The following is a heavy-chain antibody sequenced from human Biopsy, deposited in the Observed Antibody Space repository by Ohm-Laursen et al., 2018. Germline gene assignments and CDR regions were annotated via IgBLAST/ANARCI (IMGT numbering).Heavy chain of an antibody. CDR1: GGSLSGYF. CDR2: NQNSGST. Sequence: GTLSLTCTVSGGSLSGYFWSWIRQPPGKGLEWIGHNQNSGSTNFNPSLKSRVTISVDTSKNQFSLKLSSVTAADTAVYFCARGSSYGYDFDYWGQGTLVAVSS. CDR3: ARGSSYGYDFDY. J-gene: IGHJ4*02. D-gene: IGHD5-18*01. V-gene: IGHV4-59*01.